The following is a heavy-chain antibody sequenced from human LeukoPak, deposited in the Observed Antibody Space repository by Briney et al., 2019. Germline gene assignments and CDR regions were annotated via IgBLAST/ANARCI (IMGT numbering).Heavy chain of an antibody. J-gene: IGHJ4*02. CDR1: GGTFSSYA. CDR2: ISGSGGST. Sequence: SCKASGGTFSSYAMSWVRQAPGKGLEWVSAISGSGGSTYYADSVKGRFTISRDNSKNTLYLQMNSLRAEDTAVYYCAKANTGILTGYYRYYFDYWGQGTLVTVSS. V-gene: IGHV3-23*01. D-gene: IGHD3-9*01. CDR3: AKANTGILTGYYRYYFDY.